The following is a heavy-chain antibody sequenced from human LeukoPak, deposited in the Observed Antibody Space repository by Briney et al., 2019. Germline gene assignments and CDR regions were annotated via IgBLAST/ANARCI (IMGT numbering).Heavy chain of an antibody. CDR1: GITVSSNY. CDR2: LYTDGST. CDR3: ARADYFDSSGYYFDN. J-gene: IGHJ4*02. Sequence: GGSLRLSCAASGITVSSNYMSWVPQAPGKGLEWVSVLYTDGSTNYADSVKGRFTISSDNSKHTLYIQMNSLRVEDTAVYYCARADYFDSSGYYFDNWGQGALVTVSS. D-gene: IGHD3-22*01. V-gene: IGHV3-53*01.